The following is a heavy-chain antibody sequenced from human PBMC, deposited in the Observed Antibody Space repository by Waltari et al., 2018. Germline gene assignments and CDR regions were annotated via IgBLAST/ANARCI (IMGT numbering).Heavy chain of an antibody. CDR3: ARNSGYTNYYGMDV. CDR1: GGSISSSSYY. CDR2: IYYSGST. D-gene: IGHD3-22*01. J-gene: IGHJ6*02. V-gene: IGHV4-39*01. Sequence: QLQLQESGPGLVKPSETLSLPCPVSGGSISSSSYYWGWIRQPPGKGLEWIGSIYYSGSTYYNPSLKSRVTISVDTSKNQFSLKLSSVTAADTAVYYCARNSGYTNYYGMDVWGQGTTVTVSS.